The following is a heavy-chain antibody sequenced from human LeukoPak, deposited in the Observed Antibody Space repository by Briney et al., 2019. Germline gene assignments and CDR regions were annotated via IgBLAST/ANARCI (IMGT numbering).Heavy chain of an antibody. CDR3: ARAGRDYYDSSGYYDY. V-gene: IGHV1-46*03. CDR1: GYTFTSYY. D-gene: IGHD3-22*01. CDR2: INPSGGST. J-gene: IGHJ4*02. Sequence: ASVKVSCKASGYTFTSYYMHWVRQAPGQGLEWMGIINPSGGSTSYAQKFQGRVTMTRDMSTSTVYMELSSLRSEHTAVYYCARAGRDYYDSSGYYDYWGQGTLVTVSS.